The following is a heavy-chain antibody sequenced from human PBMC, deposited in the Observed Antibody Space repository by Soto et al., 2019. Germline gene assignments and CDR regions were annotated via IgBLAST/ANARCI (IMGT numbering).Heavy chain of an antibody. Sequence: QVPLVPSGGEVKSPGASVKVSCKASGYTFTSYYIHWVRQAPGPGLEWMGLINPNGGNTNYAEKFQGRVTTTRDTSTTAGNMELSSLTSDDTAVYYCARAAATGNGRRVDVWGHGTTDTVSS. V-gene: IGHV1-46*01. J-gene: IGHJ6*02. CDR1: GYTFTSYY. CDR3: ARAAATGNGRRVDV. D-gene: IGHD6-13*01. CDR2: INPNGGNT.